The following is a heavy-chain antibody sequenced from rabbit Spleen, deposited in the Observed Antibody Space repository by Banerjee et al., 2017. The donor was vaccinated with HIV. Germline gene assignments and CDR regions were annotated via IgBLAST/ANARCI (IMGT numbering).Heavy chain of an antibody. CDR2: INMVTGKS. D-gene: IGHD8-1*01. CDR3: ARDAGTSFSTYGMDL. J-gene: IGHJ6*01. CDR1: GVSFNDKDV. V-gene: IGHV1S45*01. Sequence: QQQLVESGGGLVKPGASLTLTCKASGVSFNDKDVMCWVRQAPGKGLEWITCINMVTGKSVYASWAKGRFIMSRTSSTKVTLQMTSLTAADTATYFCARDAGTSFSTYGMDLWGQGTLVTVS.